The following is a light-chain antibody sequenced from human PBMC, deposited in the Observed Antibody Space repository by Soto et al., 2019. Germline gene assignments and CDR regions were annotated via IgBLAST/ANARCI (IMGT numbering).Light chain of an antibody. Sequence: QSVLTQPASVSGSPGQSITISCTGTSSDVGGYNYVSWYQQHPGKAPKLMIYAVRNRPSGISSRFSGSRSGNTASLTISGLQPEDEGDYYCSAYTARSTLVFGGGTKVTVL. CDR3: SAYTARSTLV. V-gene: IGLV2-14*01. CDR1: SSDVGGYNY. CDR2: AVR. J-gene: IGLJ3*02.